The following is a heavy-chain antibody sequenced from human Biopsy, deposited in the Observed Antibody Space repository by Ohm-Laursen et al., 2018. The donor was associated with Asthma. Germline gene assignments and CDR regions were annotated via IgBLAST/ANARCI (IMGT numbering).Heavy chain of an antibody. CDR1: GYTFNSAG. CDR3: ARAVDYSHYYGIDV. D-gene: IGHD3-10*01. V-gene: IGHV1-18*01. J-gene: IGHJ6*02. CDR2: ISVYNGNT. Sequence: ASVKPSCKASGYTFNSAGITWGRQAPGQGLEWMGWISVYNGNTKVAQKLQDRVTMITDTSTSTAYMELRSLRSDDTAVYFCARAVDYSHYYGIDVWGQGTTVTVS.